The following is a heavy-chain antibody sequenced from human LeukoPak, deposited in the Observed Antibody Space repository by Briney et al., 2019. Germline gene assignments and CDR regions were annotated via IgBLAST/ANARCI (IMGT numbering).Heavy chain of an antibody. CDR3: ARGKGGFYYGSGSFHPNWFDP. CDR1: GYTFTSYY. J-gene: IGHJ5*02. D-gene: IGHD3-10*01. CDR2: INPSGGST. V-gene: IGHV1-46*01. Sequence: VASVKVSCKASGYTFTSYYMHWVRQAPGQGLEWMGIINPSGGSTSYAQKFQGRVTMTRDTSTSTVYMELSSLRSEDTAVYYCARGKGGFYYGSGSFHPNWFDPWGQGTLVTASS.